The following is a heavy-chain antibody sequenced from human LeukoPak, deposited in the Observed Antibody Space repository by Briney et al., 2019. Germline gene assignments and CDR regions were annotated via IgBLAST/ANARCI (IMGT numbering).Heavy chain of an antibody. V-gene: IGHV3-11*06. CDR1: GFTFSDYY. D-gene: IGHD3-3*01. CDR3: ARVGEYDRAFDI. Sequence: PGGSLRLSCAASGFTFSDYYTSWIRQAPGKGLEWVSYISGTSTYTNYADSVKGRFTISRDNAKNSLYLQMNSLRAEDTAVYYCARVGEYDRAFDIWGQGTMVTVSS. J-gene: IGHJ3*02. CDR2: ISGTSTYT.